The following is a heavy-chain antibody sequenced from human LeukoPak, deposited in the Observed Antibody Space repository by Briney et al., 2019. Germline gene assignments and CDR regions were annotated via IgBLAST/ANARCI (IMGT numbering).Heavy chain of an antibody. D-gene: IGHD3-22*01. CDR1: GGSISSGGYS. CDR2: IYHSGST. J-gene: IGHJ4*02. CDR3: ARARNHYDSSGYSVYYLDY. Sequence: PSETLCLTCAVSGGSISSGGYSWSWIRQPPGKGLEWIGYIYHSGSTYYNPSLKSRVTISVDRSKNQFSLKLSSVTAADTAVYYCARARNHYDSSGYSVYYLDYWGQGTLVTVSS. V-gene: IGHV4-30-2*01.